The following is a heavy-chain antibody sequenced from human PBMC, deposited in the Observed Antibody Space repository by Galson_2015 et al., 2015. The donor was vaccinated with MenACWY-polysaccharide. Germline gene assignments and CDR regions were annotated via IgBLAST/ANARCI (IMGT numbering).Heavy chain of an antibody. Sequence: SLRLSCAASGFTFDDYAMHWVRQAPGKGLEWVSGISWNSGSIGYADSVKGRFTISRDNAKNSLYLQMNSLRAEGTALYYCAKDIFPICSGGSCPHGAWGQGTLVTVSS. D-gene: IGHD2-15*01. V-gene: IGHV3-9*01. CDR3: AKDIFPICSGGSCPHGA. CDR1: GFTFDDYA. CDR2: ISWNSGSI. J-gene: IGHJ5*02.